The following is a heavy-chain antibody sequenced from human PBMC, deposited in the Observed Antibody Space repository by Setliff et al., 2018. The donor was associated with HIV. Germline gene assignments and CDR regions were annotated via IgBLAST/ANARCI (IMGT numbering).Heavy chain of an antibody. V-gene: IGHV3-48*04. Sequence: GGSLRLSCAASGFTFSSFNMNWVRQAPGKGLEWVSYISSSTSTIYYADSLKGRFIISRDNAKNSLYLQMNSLRAEDTAVYYCARESTAMGLDNWGPGTLVTVSS. CDR3: ARESTAMGLDN. CDR1: GFTFSSFN. CDR2: ISSSTSTI. J-gene: IGHJ4*02. D-gene: IGHD5-18*01.